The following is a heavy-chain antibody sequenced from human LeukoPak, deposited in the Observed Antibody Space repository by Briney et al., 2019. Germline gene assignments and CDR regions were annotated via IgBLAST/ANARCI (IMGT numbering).Heavy chain of an antibody. V-gene: IGHV5-51*01. D-gene: IGHD6-19*01. CDR3: ARLPLGYSSGWATGNRFDY. CDR2: IYPGDSDT. CDR1: GYSFTSYW. Sequence: GESLKISCKGSGYSFTSYWIGWVRQMPGKGLEWMGIIYPGDSDTRYSPSFQGQVTISADKSISTAYLQWSSLKASDTAMYYCARLPLGYSSGWATGNRFDYWGQGTLVTVSS. J-gene: IGHJ4*02.